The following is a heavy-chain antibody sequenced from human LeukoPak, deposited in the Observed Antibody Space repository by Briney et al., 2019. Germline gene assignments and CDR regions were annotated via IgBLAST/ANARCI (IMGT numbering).Heavy chain of an antibody. CDR3: ANWPVGATLGYFDY. Sequence: PGGSLRPSCAASGFTFSSYGMHWVRQSPGKRLEWVSVISYDGGSKNYADSVKGRFTISRDNSKNTLYLQMNSLRLEDTAVYYCANWPVGATLGYFDYWGQGTLVTVSS. D-gene: IGHD1-26*01. CDR2: ISYDGGSK. V-gene: IGHV3-30*18. CDR1: GFTFSSYG. J-gene: IGHJ4*02.